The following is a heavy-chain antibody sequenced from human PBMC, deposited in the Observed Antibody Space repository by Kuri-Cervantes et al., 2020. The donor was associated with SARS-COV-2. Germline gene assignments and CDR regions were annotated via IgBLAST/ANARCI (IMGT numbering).Heavy chain of an antibody. V-gene: IGHV3-11*04. CDR2: ISSSGSTI. D-gene: IGHD1-26*01. J-gene: IGHJ4*02. CDR3: AKDLSGSFAFDY. Sequence: GGSLRLSCAASGFTFSDYYMSWIRQAPGKGLEWVSYISSSGSTIYYADSVKGRFTISRDNAKNTLYLQMNSLRAEDTAVYYCAKDLSGSFAFDYWGQGTLVTVSS. CDR1: GFTFSDYY.